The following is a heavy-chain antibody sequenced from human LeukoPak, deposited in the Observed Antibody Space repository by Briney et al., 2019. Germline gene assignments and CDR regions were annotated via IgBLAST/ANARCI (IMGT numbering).Heavy chain of an antibody. V-gene: IGHV3-74*01. J-gene: IGHJ6*03. CDR2: INTDRSST. D-gene: IGHD3-22*01. Sequence: GGSLRLSCAASGFTFSSYGMHWVRQAPGKGLVWVSHINTDRSSTNYADSAKGRFTISRDNARNTLYLQMNSLRAEDTAVYYCAKVGRESSGYYYYYYYYMDVWGKGTTVTVSS. CDR1: GFTFSSYG. CDR3: AKVGRESSGYYYYYYYYMDV.